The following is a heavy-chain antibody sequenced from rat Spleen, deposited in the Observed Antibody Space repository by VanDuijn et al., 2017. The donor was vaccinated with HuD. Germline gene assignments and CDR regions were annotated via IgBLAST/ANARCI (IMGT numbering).Heavy chain of an antibody. J-gene: IGHJ2*01. CDR2: IWTGGST. Sequence: QVQLKESGPGLVQPSQTLSLTCTVSGFSLTSYNVHWVRQPTGKGLEWMGVIWTGGSTYYNSALKSRLSISRDTSKSQVFLKMNSLQTEDTAMYFCARPNYWGQGVMVTVSS. CDR1: GFSLTSYN. V-gene: IGHV2-30*01. CDR3: ARPNY.